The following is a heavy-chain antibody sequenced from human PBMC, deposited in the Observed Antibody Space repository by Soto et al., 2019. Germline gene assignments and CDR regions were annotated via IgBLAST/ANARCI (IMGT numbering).Heavy chain of an antibody. V-gene: IGHV3-23*01. Sequence: GGSPRLSCAASGFTFSSYAMSWVRQAPGKGLEWVSAISGSGGSTYYADSVKGRFTISRDNSKNTLYLQMNSLRAEDTAVYYCAKDRRGLSSSRLRFDPWGQGTLVTVSS. CDR2: ISGSGGST. J-gene: IGHJ5*02. CDR1: GFTFSSYA. D-gene: IGHD6-13*01. CDR3: AKDRRGLSSSRLRFDP.